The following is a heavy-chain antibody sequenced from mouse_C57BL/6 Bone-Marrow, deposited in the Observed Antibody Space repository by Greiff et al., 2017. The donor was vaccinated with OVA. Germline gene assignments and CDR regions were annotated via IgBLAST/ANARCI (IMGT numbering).Heavy chain of an antibody. Sequence: EVKLQESGPELVKPGASVKMSCKASGYTFTDYNMHWVKQSHGKSLEWIGYINPNNGGTSYNQKFKGKATLTVNKSSSTAYMELRSLTSEDSAVYYCARTEGGGNYFFYAMDYWGQGTSVTVSS. CDR3: ARTEGGGNYFFYAMDY. D-gene: IGHD2-1*01. V-gene: IGHV1-22*01. CDR2: INPNNGGT. CDR1: GYTFTDYN. J-gene: IGHJ4*01.